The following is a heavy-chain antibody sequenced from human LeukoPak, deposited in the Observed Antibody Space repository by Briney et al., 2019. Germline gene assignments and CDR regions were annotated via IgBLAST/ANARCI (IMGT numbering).Heavy chain of an antibody. CDR2: IRGSGGST. CDR3: AHSRSRLPGWADY. V-gene: IGHV3-23*01. J-gene: IGHJ4*02. Sequence: GASLRLSCAASGFTFSSYAMSWVRQAPGKGLEWVSAIRGSGGSTYYADSMKGRFTISRDNSKNTLYLQMNSLRAEDTAVYYCAHSRSRLPGWADYWGQGTLVTVSS. CDR1: GFTFSSYA. D-gene: IGHD2-21*01.